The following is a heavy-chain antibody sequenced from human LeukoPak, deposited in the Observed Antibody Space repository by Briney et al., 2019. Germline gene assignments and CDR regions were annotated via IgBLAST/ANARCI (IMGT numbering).Heavy chain of an antibody. D-gene: IGHD3-22*01. Sequence: GRSLILSCAASGFTFSSYAMHWVRQAPGKGLEWVAVISYDGSNKYYADSVKGRFTISRDNSKNTLYLQMNSLRAEDTAVYYCARAKGSYDSSGSGTTLDYWGQGTLVTVSS. CDR2: ISYDGSNK. CDR3: ARAKGSYDSSGSGTTLDY. V-gene: IGHV3-30-3*01. J-gene: IGHJ4*02. CDR1: GFTFSSYA.